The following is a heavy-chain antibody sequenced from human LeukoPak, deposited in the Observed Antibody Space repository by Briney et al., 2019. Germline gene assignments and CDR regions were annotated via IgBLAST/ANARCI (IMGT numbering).Heavy chain of an antibody. D-gene: IGHD6-13*01. CDR1: GFTFSSYS. J-gene: IGHJ6*03. V-gene: IGHV3-21*01. CDR3: ARGPAVAAAGGDHYYYYMDV. Sequence: GGSLRLSCAASGFTFSSYSMNWVRQAPGKGLEWVSSISSSSSYIYYADSMKGRFTISRDNAKNSLYLQMNSLRAEDTAVYYCARGPAVAAAGGDHYYYYMDVWGKGTTVTVSS. CDR2: ISSSSSYI.